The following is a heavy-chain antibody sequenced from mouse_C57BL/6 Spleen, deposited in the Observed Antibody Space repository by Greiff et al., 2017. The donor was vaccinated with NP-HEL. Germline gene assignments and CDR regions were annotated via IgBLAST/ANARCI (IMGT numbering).Heavy chain of an antibody. CDR3: ARGPYYYGSTAYAMDY. CDR2: ISSGSSTI. J-gene: IGHJ4*01. D-gene: IGHD1-1*01. Sequence: EVHLVESGGGLVKPGGSLKLSCAASGFTFSDYGMHWVRQAPEKGLEWVAYISSGSSTIYYADTVKGRFTISRDNAKNTLFLQMTRLRSEDTAMYYCARGPYYYGSTAYAMDYWGQGTSVTVSS. CDR1: GFTFSDYG. V-gene: IGHV5-17*01.